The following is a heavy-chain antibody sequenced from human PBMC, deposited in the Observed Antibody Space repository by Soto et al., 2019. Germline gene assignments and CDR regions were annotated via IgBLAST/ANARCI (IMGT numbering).Heavy chain of an antibody. V-gene: IGHV4-59*01. CDR1: GGSISSYY. CDR3: ARSYRRYCSGGNCYSYYCYYMDV. CDR2: IYYSGST. D-gene: IGHD2-15*01. J-gene: IGHJ6*03. Sequence: ILSLTCTVSGGSISSYYWSWIRQPPGKGLEWIGYIYYSGSTNYNPSLKSRVTISVDTSKNQFSLKLSSVTAADTAVYYCARSYRRYCSGGNCYSYYCYYMDVWGKGTTVSVSS.